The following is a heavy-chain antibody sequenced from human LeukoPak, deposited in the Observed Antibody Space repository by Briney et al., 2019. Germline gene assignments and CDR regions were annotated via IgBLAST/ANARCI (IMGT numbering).Heavy chain of an antibody. CDR3: ASFSTRYYYDSSGYYYWDY. V-gene: IGHV1-69*13. CDR2: IIPIFGTA. CDR1: GGTFSSYA. D-gene: IGHD3-22*01. J-gene: IGHJ4*02. Sequence: GASVKVSCKASGGTFSSYAISWARQAPGQGLEWMGGIIPIFGTANFAQKFQGRVTITADESTSTAYMELSSLRSEDTAVYFCASFSTRYYYDSSGYYYWDYWGQGTLVTVSS.